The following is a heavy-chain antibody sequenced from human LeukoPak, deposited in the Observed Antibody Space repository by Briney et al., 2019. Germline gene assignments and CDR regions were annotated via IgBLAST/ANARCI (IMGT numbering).Heavy chain of an antibody. CDR3: ASAIGATGNWFDP. V-gene: IGHV4-61*02. D-gene: IGHD1-26*01. CDR1: GGSISSGSYY. CDR2: IYTSGST. Sequence: PSETLSLTCTVSGGSISSGSYYWSWIRQPAGKGLEWIGRIYTSGSTNYNPSLKSRVTISVDTSKNQFSLKLSSVTAADTAVYYCASAIGATGNWFDPWGQGTLVTVSS. J-gene: IGHJ5*02.